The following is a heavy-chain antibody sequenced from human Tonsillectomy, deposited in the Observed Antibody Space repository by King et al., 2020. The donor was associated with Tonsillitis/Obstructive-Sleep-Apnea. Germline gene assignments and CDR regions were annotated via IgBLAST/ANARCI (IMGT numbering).Heavy chain of an antibody. Sequence: VQLVESGGGLVQPGGSLRLSCAASGFTFSSYAMSWVRQAPGKGLEWVSAISGSGGSTYYADSVKGRFTISRDNSKNTLYLQMNSLRAEDTAVYYCAKDLSLVSRVFSGFDYWGQGTLVTVSS. V-gene: IGHV3-23*04. CDR3: AKDLSLVSRVFSGFDY. D-gene: IGHD3-22*01. CDR2: ISGSGGST. CDR1: GFTFSSYA. J-gene: IGHJ4*02.